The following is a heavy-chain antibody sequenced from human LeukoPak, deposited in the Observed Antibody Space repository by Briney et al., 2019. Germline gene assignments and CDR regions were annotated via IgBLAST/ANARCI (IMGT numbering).Heavy chain of an antibody. CDR3: VRVLYRGSTSRGWIDF. D-gene: IGHD6-19*01. V-gene: IGHV4-59*01. Sequence: SETLSLTCTVSGGSISSYYWSWIRQPPGKGLEWIGYIYYSGSTYYNPSLESRVTISIDTSKNQFSLKLTSVTAADTGVYYCVRVLYRGSTSRGWIDFWGQGTLVTVSS. J-gene: IGHJ4*02. CDR2: IYYSGST. CDR1: GGSISSYY.